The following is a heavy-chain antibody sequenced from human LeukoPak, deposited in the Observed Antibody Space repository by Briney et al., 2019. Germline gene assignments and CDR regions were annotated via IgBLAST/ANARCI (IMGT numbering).Heavy chain of an antibody. Sequence: GGSLRLSCAASGFTFSSSAMSWVRQAPGKGLEWVSVISGSGGSTYYADSVKGRFTISRDNSKNTLYLQMNSLRAEDTAVYYCARDPFDCTNGVCYTDAFDIWGQGTMVTVSS. D-gene: IGHD2-8*01. J-gene: IGHJ3*02. CDR3: ARDPFDCTNGVCYTDAFDI. CDR1: GFTFSSSA. CDR2: ISGSGGST. V-gene: IGHV3-23*01.